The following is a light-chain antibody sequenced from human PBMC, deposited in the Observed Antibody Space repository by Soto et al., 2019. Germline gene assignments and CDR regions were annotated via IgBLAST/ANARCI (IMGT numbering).Light chain of an antibody. CDR1: QAVSNNY. Sequence: EIVLTQSPDTLSLSPGERATLSCRASQAVSNNYLAWYQQKPGQSPRLLIHGASRRATDIPDTFSGSGSATDFSLTISRLEPEDFAVYYGQQYGSSPITFGQGTRLDIK. V-gene: IGKV3-20*01. CDR2: GAS. J-gene: IGKJ5*01. CDR3: QQYGSSPIT.